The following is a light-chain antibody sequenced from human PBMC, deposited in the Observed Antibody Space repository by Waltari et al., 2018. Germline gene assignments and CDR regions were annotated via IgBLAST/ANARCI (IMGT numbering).Light chain of an antibody. CDR3: QHYLRLPVT. V-gene: IGKV3-20*01. CDR1: QSVGGT. Sequence: EIVLTQSPGTLSLSPGQTATLSCRASQSVGGTLAWYQQKSGRAPSLLIYGASIRATGIPDRFSGRGSGTDFSLTIREVEPEDFAVYHCQHYLRLPVTFGQGTKVEI. CDR2: GAS. J-gene: IGKJ1*01.